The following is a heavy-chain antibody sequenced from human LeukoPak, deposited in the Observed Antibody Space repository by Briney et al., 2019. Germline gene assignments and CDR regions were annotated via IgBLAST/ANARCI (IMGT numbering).Heavy chain of an antibody. J-gene: IGHJ6*03. D-gene: IGHD3-3*01. CDR2: IYHSGST. Sequence: SETLSLTCAVYGGSFSGYYWGWIRQPPGKGLEWIGSIYHSGSTYYNPSLKSRVTISVDTSKNQFSLKLSSVTAADTAVYYCAGGSYYDFWSGYYGPSYYYYYMDVWGKGTTVTVSS. CDR3: AGGSYYDFWSGYYGPSYYYYYMDV. CDR1: GGSFSGYY. V-gene: IGHV4-38-2*01.